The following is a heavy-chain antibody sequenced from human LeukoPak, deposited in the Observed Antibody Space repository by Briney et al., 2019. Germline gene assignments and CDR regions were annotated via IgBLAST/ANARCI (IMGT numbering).Heavy chain of an antibody. J-gene: IGHJ6*02. D-gene: IGHD2-2*01. CDR3: ARGYCSSTSCYDYYGMDV. Sequence: SETLSLTCTVSGGSISSYYWSWIRQPPGKGLEWIGYIYYSGSTNYNPSLKSRVTLSVDTSKNQFSLKLSSVTAADTAVYYCARGYCSSTSCYDYYGMDVWGQGTTVTVSS. V-gene: IGHV4-59*01. CDR2: IYYSGST. CDR1: GGSISSYY.